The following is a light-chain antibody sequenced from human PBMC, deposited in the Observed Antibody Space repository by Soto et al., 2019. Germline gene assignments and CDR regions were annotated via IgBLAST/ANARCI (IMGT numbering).Light chain of an antibody. CDR2: AAS. CDR3: QQSYSTLFT. J-gene: IGKJ3*01. V-gene: IGKV1-39*01. Sequence: DIQMTQSPSSLSASVGDRVTITCRASQSISSYLNWYQQKPGKAPKLLIYAASSLQSGVPSMFSGSGSGTDFTLTISSLQPEDFATYSCQQSYSTLFTFGPGTKVDIK. CDR1: QSISSY.